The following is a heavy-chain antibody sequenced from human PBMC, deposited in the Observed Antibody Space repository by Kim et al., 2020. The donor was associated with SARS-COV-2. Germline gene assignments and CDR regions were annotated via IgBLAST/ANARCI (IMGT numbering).Heavy chain of an antibody. CDR2: ISYDGSNK. V-gene: IGHV3-30*18. Sequence: GGSLRLSCAASGFTFSSYGMHWVRQAPGKGLEWVAVISYDGSNKYYADSVKGRYTISRDNSKNTRYLQMNSLRAEDTAVYYCAKGRRYTAMALDYWGQGTLVTVSS. CDR3: AKGRRYTAMALDY. J-gene: IGHJ4*02. D-gene: IGHD5-18*01. CDR1: GFTFSSYG.